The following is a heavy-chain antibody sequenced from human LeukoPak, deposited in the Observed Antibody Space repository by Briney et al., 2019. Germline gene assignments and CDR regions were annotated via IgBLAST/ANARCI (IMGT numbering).Heavy chain of an antibody. CDR1: GYTFTSYD. J-gene: IGHJ6*03. CDR2: MNPNSGNT. Sequence: ASVKVSCKASGYTFTSYDINWVRQATGQGLEWMGWMNPNSGNTGYAQKFQGRVTITRNTSISTAYMELSSLRSEDTAVYYCARGPELVVRGVISWGYYYYYMDAWGKGTTVTVSS. V-gene: IGHV1-8*03. D-gene: IGHD3-10*01. CDR3: ARGPELVVRGVISWGYYYYYMDA.